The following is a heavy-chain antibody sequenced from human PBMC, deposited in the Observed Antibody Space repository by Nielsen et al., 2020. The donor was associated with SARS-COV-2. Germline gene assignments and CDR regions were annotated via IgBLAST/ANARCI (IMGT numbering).Heavy chain of an antibody. J-gene: IGHJ5*02. CDR1: GYTFTDYD. D-gene: IGHD1-26*01. V-gene: IGHV1-2*06. Sequence: ASVKVSCKASGYTFTDYDMHWVRQAPGQGLEWMGRINANNGDTNYGQKFQGRVTMTRDTSISTAYMQLSSLRSDDTAVYYCAREVQWGPSNWFDPWGQGTLVTVSS. CDR2: INANNGDT. CDR3: AREVQWGPSNWFDP.